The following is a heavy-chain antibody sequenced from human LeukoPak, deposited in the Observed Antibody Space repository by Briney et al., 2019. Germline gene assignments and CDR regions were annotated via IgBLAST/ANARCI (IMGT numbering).Heavy chain of an antibody. Sequence: GGSLRLSCSASGFIFSIYTMYWVRQAPGKGPEYVSTISGSGNGGSIYYADSVKGRFTISRDDSKSILYLQMNGLRSEDTAVYYCVKDFGRVRGTPDSWGQGTLVIVSS. D-gene: IGHD3-16*01. J-gene: IGHJ4*02. V-gene: IGHV3-64D*06. CDR2: ISGSGNGGSI. CDR3: VKDFGRVRGTPDS. CDR1: GFIFSIYT.